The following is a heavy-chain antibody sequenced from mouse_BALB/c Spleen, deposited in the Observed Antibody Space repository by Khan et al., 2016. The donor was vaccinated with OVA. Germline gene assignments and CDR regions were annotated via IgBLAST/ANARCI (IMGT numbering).Heavy chain of an antibody. D-gene: IGHD2-1*01. Sequence: EVELVESGGGLVQPGGSRKLSCAASGFTFSSFGIHWVRQAPKKGLEWVAYFSSGSSTIYYVDTVKGRFTISRDIPKNTLFLQMTSLRSEDTAMYYCARSGGNFHWYFDVWGAGTSVTVSS. CDR3: ARSGGNFHWYFDV. V-gene: IGHV5-17*02. J-gene: IGHJ1*01. CDR2: FSSGSSTI. CDR1: GFTFSSFG.